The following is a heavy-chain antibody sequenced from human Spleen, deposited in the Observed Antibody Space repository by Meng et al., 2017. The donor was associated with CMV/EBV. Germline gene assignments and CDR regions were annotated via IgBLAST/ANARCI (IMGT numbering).Heavy chain of an antibody. CDR2: MHTNSGNT. J-gene: IGHJ6*02. Sequence: ASVKVSCKASGYTFTIYDINWVRQATGQGLEWMGWMHTNSGNTGYAQKFQGRVTMTRNTSISTAYMELRSLRSEETAVYYCARKMSLAATGNYYGMDVWGQGTTVTVSS. V-gene: IGHV1-8*01. CDR3: ARKMSLAATGNYYGMDV. CDR1: GYTFTIYD. D-gene: IGHD6-25*01.